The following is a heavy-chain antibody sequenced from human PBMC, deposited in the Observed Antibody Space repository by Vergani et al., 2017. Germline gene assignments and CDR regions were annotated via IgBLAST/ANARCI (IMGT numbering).Heavy chain of an antibody. CDR3: ATPQTVTTGGMEV. CDR2: FVPEDGET. J-gene: IGHJ6*02. D-gene: IGHD4-17*01. CDR1: GYTSTDHF. Sequence: EVQLVQSGAEVKKPGPTMKISCKVSGYTSTDHFMHWGKQAPGNGLGWLGLFVPEDGETIYAEKFKDRVTIAADTSTDTAHLELISLRSEDTTVYYCATPQTVTTGGMEVWGQGTTVIGSS. V-gene: IGHV1-69-2*01.